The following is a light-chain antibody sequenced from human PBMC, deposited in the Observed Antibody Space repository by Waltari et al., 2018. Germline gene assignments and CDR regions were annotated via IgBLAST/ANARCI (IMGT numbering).Light chain of an antibody. Sequence: QSALTQPPSASGSPGQSVTISCTGTSSDVGGYNYVSWYQQHPGKAPKLMISEVRKRPSGVPERFSGSKSGNTASLTVSGLQAEDEADYYCSSYAGNNIYVFGAGTKVTVL. CDR3: SSYAGNNIYV. J-gene: IGLJ1*01. CDR2: EVR. V-gene: IGLV2-8*01. CDR1: SSDVGGYNY.